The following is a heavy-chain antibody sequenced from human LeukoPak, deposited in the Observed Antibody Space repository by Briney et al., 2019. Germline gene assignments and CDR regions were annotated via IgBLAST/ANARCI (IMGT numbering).Heavy chain of an antibody. V-gene: IGHV4-39*01. J-gene: IGHJ4*02. CDR1: GGSISSSSYY. Sequence: SETLSLTCTVSGGSISSSSYYWGWIRQPPGKGLEWIGSIYYSGSTYYNPSLKSRVTISVDTSKNQSSLKLSSVTAADTAVYYCARQLKYSGSPLDYWGQGTLVTVSS. CDR3: ARQLKYSGSPLDY. CDR2: IYYSGST. D-gene: IGHD1-26*01.